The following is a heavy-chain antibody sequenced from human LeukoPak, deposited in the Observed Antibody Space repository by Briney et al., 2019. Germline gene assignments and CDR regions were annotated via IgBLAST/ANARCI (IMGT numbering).Heavy chain of an antibody. J-gene: IGHJ4*02. CDR1: GGSISSSSYY. CDR3: ARGDYDILTGYYSVDY. V-gene: IGHV4-39*07. Sequence: PSETLSLTCTVSGGSISSSSYYWGWIRQPPGKGLEWIGSIYYSGSTYYNPSLKSRVTILVDTSKNQFSLKLSSVTAADTAVYYCARGDYDILTGYYSVDYWGQGTLVTVSS. D-gene: IGHD3-9*01. CDR2: IYYSGST.